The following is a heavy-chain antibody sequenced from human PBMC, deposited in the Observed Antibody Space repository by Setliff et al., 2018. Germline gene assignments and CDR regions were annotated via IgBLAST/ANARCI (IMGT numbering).Heavy chain of an antibody. CDR1: GGSFSGYY. CDR2: INHSGST. D-gene: IGHD5-12*01. Sequence: SETLSLTCAVYGGSFSGYYWSWIRQPPGKGLEWIGEINHSGSTNYNPSLKSRVTISVDTSKNQFSLKLSSVTAADTAVYYCAREGYAPPRDAFDIWGQGTMVTVSS. J-gene: IGHJ3*02. CDR3: AREGYAPPRDAFDI. V-gene: IGHV4-34*01.